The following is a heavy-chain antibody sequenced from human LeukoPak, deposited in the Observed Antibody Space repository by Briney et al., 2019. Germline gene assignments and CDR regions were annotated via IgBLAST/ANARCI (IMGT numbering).Heavy chain of an antibody. D-gene: IGHD3-10*01. CDR3: ARVEEGYGSGRRENYYYYYMDV. J-gene: IGHJ6*03. V-gene: IGHV1-69*06. CDR2: IIPIFGTA. CDR1: GYTFTSYV. Sequence: SVKVSCKASGYTFTSYVIHWVRQAPGQGLEWMGGIIPIFGTANYAQKFQGRVTITADKSTSTAYMELSSLSSVTAADTAVYYCARVEEGYGSGRRENYYYYYMDVWGKGTTVTISS.